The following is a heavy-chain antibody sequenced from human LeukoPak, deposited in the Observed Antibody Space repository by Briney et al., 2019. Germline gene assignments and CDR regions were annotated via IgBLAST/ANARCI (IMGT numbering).Heavy chain of an antibody. CDR1: GFTFSSYS. V-gene: IGHV3-48*04. CDR2: ISSSGSTI. D-gene: IGHD5-24*01. Sequence: PGGSLRLSCAASGFTFSSYSMNWVRQAPGKGLEWVSYISSSGSTIYYADSVKGRFTISRDNAKNSLYLQMNSLRAEDTAVYYCVRRRWLHLPFDYWGQGTLVTVSS. J-gene: IGHJ4*02. CDR3: VRRRWLHLPFDY.